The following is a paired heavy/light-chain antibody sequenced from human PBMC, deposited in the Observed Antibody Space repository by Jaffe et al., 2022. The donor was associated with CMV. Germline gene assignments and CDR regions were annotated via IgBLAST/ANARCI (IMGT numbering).Heavy chain of an antibody. J-gene: IGHJ6*03. D-gene: IGHD1-26*01. CDR3: ARDQLSWDYYYYMDV. CDR1: GFTFSSYE. CDR2: ITSNAYTI. Sequence: QLVESGGGLVQPGGSLRLSCTASGFTFSSYEMHWVRQTPGKGLEWIAFITSNAYTIHYAESVKGRFTISRDNAKNSLYLQMDSLRVEDTAVYYCARDQLSWDYYYYMDVWGTGTTVTVSS. V-gene: IGHV3-48*03.
Light chain of an antibody. Sequence: IVLTQTPLALSVTPGQPASISCKSSESLLHSDGKTYLFWYRQKPGQPPQLLISEVSKRFSGVPERFSGSGSETDFTLKISRVESEDVGVYSCMQSIQFPLTFGGGTKVDIK. V-gene: IGKV2D-29*01. J-gene: IGKJ4*01. CDR2: EVS. CDR1: ESLLHSDGKTY. CDR3: MQSIQFPLT.